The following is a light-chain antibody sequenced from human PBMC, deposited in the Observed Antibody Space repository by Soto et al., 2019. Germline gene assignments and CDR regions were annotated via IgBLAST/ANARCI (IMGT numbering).Light chain of an antibody. J-gene: IGKJ2*01. Sequence: DIQMTQSPSSLAASVGDRVTITCRAGQTISSHLNWYRQKPGKAPEFLIFAASNLQSGVPSRLRGSGSGTDFSLIISSLQPEDFATYYCQQTHSIPYTFGQGTKLEIK. CDR1: QTISSH. V-gene: IGKV1-39*01. CDR2: AAS. CDR3: QQTHSIPYT.